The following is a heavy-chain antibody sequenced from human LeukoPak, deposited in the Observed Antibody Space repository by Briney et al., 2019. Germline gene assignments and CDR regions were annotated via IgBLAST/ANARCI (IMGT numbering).Heavy chain of an antibody. D-gene: IGHD3-3*01. Sequence: GGSLRLSCAASGFTFSSYWMSWVRQAPGKGLEWVANIKQDGSEKYYVDSVKGRFTISRDNAKNSLYLQMNSLRAEDTAVYYCARDGSGYYPNYYFDYWGQGTVVTVSS. V-gene: IGHV3-7*01. CDR1: GFTFSSYW. J-gene: IGHJ4*02. CDR2: IKQDGSEK. CDR3: ARDGSGYYPNYYFDY.